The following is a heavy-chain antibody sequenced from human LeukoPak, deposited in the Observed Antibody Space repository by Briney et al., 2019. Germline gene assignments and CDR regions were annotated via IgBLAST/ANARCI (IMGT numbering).Heavy chain of an antibody. J-gene: IGHJ4*02. Sequence: GGSLRLSCAASGFTFSSYWMGWVRQAPGKGLEWVANIHPDGSEEYYVDSVKGRFTVSRDNAKNSLYLQVSSLRAEDTAVYYCTKHGEYTFDCWGQGTLVTVS. CDR3: TKHGEYTFDC. CDR1: GFTFSSYW. V-gene: IGHV3-7*01. D-gene: IGHD4-17*01. CDR2: IHPDGSEE.